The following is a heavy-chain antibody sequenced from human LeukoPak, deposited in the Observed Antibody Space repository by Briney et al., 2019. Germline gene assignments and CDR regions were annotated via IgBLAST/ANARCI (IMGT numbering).Heavy chain of an antibody. CDR3: ATSIANTAMAIDY. D-gene: IGHD5-18*01. Sequence: PGGSLRLSCAASGFTVNSNYMSWVRQAPGKGLEWVSVIYSGGSTYYADSVKGRFTISRDNSKNTLYLQMNSLRAEDTAVYYCATSIANTAMAIDYWGQGTLVTVSS. CDR2: IYSGGST. CDR1: GFTVNSNY. J-gene: IGHJ4*02. V-gene: IGHV3-53*01.